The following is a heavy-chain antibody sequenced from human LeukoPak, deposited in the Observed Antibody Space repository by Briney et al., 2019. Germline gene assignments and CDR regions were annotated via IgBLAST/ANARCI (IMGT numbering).Heavy chain of an antibody. Sequence: SETLSLTCTVSGGSISSSSYYWGWIRQPPGKGLEWIGSIYNSGRTYYNSSLKSRVSMSVDTSKNQFSLKLNSVTAADTAVYYCARGQGQQLVLDPWGQGTLVTVSS. D-gene: IGHD6-13*01. CDR2: IYNSGRT. J-gene: IGHJ5*02. V-gene: IGHV4-39*07. CDR3: ARGQGQQLVLDP. CDR1: GGSISSSSYY.